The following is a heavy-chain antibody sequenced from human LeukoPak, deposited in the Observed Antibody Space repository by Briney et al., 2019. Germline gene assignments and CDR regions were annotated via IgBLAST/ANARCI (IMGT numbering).Heavy chain of an antibody. Sequence: GGSLRLSCAASGSTFSSYWMSWVRQAPGKGLEWVANIKQDGSEKYYVDSVKGRFTISRDNAKNSLFLQMNSLRAEDTAIYYCAKVQDGSFWYEYFQHWGQGTLVTVSS. CDR1: GSTFSSYW. CDR3: AKVQDGSFWYEYFQH. J-gene: IGHJ1*01. V-gene: IGHV3-7*01. D-gene: IGHD6-19*01. CDR2: IKQDGSEK.